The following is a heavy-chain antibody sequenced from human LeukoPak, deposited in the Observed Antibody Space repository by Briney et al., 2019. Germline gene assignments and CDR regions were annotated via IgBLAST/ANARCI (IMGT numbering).Heavy chain of an antibody. D-gene: IGHD3-10*01. CDR2: ISSSSSYI. V-gene: IGHV3-21*01. J-gene: IGHJ4*02. Sequence: GGSLRLSCAASGFTFSSYGMHWVRQAPGKGLEWVSSISSSSSYIYYADSVKGRFTISRDNAKNSLYLQMNSLRAEDTAVYYCARAPLYYGSGSRTETLFDYWGQGTLVTVSS. CDR3: ARAPLYYGSGSRTETLFDY. CDR1: GFTFSSYG.